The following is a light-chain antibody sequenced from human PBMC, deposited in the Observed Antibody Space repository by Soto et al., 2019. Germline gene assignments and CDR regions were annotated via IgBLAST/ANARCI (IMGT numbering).Light chain of an antibody. CDR2: EVT. Sequence: QSVLTQPPSASGSPGQSVTISCTGTSSDVGAYNYVSWYQHHPGKAPKLMIYEVTKRPSGVPVRFSGFKSGNTASLTVYGLQAEVEADYHCCSYAGSKHFVFGGGTKVTVL. J-gene: IGLJ2*01. CDR3: CSYAGSKHFV. CDR1: SSDVGAYNY. V-gene: IGLV2-8*01.